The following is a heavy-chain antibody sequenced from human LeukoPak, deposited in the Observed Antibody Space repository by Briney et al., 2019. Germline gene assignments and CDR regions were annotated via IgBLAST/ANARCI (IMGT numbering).Heavy chain of an antibody. Sequence: PGGSLRLSCAASGFTFSSYAMSWVRQAPGKGLEWVSAISGSGGSTYYADSVKGRFTISRDNSKNTLYLQMNSLRAEDTAVCYCARSGYSYGSYYFDYWGQGTLVTVSS. J-gene: IGHJ4*02. V-gene: IGHV3-23*01. D-gene: IGHD5-18*01. CDR1: GFTFSSYA. CDR2: ISGSGGST. CDR3: ARSGYSYGSYYFDY.